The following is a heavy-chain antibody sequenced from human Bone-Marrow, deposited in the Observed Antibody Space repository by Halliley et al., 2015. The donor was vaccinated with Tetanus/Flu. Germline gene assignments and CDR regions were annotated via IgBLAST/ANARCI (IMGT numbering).Heavy chain of an antibody. D-gene: IGHD3-22*01. Sequence: YYADSVKGRFSISRDNSKNTLYLQMNSLRVEDTAFYFCARGLAYYFDGSGYYDPYFYYFGLDVWGQGTTVTVSS. J-gene: IGHJ6*02. V-gene: IGHV3-30*01. CDR3: ARGLAYYFDGSGYYDPYFYYFGLDV.